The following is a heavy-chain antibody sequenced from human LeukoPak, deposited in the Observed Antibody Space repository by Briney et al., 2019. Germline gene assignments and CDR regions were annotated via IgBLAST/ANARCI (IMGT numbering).Heavy chain of an antibody. CDR3: ARDNLAIAVAGTGY. D-gene: IGHD6-19*01. CDR2: IYSDNT. Sequence: GGSLRLSCTVSGFTVSTNSMSWVRQAPGKGLEWVSFIYSDNTHYSDSVKGRFTISRDNSKNTLYLQMNSLRAEDTAVYYCARDNLAIAVAGTGYWGQGTLVTVSS. CDR1: GFTVSTNS. J-gene: IGHJ4*02. V-gene: IGHV3-53*01.